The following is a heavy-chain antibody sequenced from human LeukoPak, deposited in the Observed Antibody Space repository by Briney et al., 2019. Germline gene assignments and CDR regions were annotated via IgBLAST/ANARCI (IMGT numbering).Heavy chain of an antibody. V-gene: IGHV3-30-3*01. Sequence: PGGSLRLSCAVSGFALTSYSMSWVRQAPGKGLEWVAVISYDGSNKYYADSVKGRFTISRDNSKNTLYLQMNSLRAEDTAVYYCARESIVVPAVMGYWGQGTLVTVSS. CDR3: ARESIVVPAVMGY. CDR2: ISYDGSNK. D-gene: IGHD2-2*01. J-gene: IGHJ4*02. CDR1: GFALTSYS.